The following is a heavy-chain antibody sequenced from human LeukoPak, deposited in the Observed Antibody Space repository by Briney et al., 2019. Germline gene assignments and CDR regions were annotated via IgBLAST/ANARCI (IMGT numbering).Heavy chain of an antibody. Sequence: GGSLRLSCAASGFTVSSNYTSWVRQAPGKGLEWVSVIYSAGDTSYADSVKGRFTISRDNSKNTLYLQMNSLRAEDTAVYYCAYSSGENYFDYWGQGTLVTVSS. CDR3: AYSSGENYFDY. J-gene: IGHJ4*02. CDR2: IYSAGDT. V-gene: IGHV3-53*05. D-gene: IGHD6-19*01. CDR1: GFTVSSNY.